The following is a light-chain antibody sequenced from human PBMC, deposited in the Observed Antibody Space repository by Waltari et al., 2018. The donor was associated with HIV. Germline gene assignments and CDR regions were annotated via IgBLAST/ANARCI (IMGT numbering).Light chain of an antibody. CDR3: SSYMKGGTYV. CDR2: DVN. CDR1: NDDIGGHDY. V-gene: IGLV2-14*03. Sequence: QSALTQPASVSGSPGQSFTIFCSGTNDDIGGHDYVSWYQVVPGQAPRLVIFDVNRRPSGISHRFSGSKSGYTASLMIFGLQPEDEANYFCSSYMKGGTYVFGTGTKV. J-gene: IGLJ1*01.